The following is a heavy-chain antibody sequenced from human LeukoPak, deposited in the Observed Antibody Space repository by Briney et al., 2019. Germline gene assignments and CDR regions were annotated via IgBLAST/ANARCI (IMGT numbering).Heavy chain of an antibody. D-gene: IGHD2-15*01. CDR3: ARALSCSGGSCYWYFDY. Sequence: GASVKVSCKASGGTFSSYAISWVRQAPGHGLEWMGGIIPIFGTANYAQKFQGRVTITADKSTSTAYMELSSLRSEDTAVYYCARALSCSGGSCYWYFDYWGQGTLVTVSS. CDR1: GGTFSSYA. CDR2: IIPIFGTA. J-gene: IGHJ4*02. V-gene: IGHV1-69*06.